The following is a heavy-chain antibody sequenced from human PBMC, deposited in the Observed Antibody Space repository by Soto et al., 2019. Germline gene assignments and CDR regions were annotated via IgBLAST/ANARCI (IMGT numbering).Heavy chain of an antibody. CDR3: AKDRRSGWFDDAFDI. CDR2: ISYDGSNK. CDR1: GFTFSSYG. V-gene: IGHV3-30*18. Sequence: GGSLRLSCAAAGFTFSSYGMHWVRQAPGKGLEWVAVISYDGSNKYYADSVKGRFTISRDNSKNTLYLQMNSLRPEDTAVHYCAKDRRSGWFDDAFDIWGQGTMVTVSS. D-gene: IGHD6-19*01. J-gene: IGHJ3*02.